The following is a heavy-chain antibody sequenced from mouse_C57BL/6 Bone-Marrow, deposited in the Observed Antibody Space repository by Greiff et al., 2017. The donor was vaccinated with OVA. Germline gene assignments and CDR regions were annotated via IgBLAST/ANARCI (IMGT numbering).Heavy chain of an antibody. Sequence: QVQLQQPGAELVKPGASVKLSCKASGYTFTSYWMHWVKQRPGRGLEWIGRIVPNSGGTKYNEKFKSKATLTVDKPSSTAYMQLSSLTSEDSAVYYCAKTVVPYWYFDVWGTGTTVTVSS. V-gene: IGHV1-72*01. CDR3: AKTVVPYWYFDV. CDR2: IVPNSGGT. D-gene: IGHD1-1*01. J-gene: IGHJ1*03. CDR1: GYTFTSYW.